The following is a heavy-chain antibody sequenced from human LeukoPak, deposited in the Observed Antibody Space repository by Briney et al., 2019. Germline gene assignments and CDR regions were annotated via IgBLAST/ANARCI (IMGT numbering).Heavy chain of an antibody. J-gene: IGHJ4*02. Sequence: GGSLTLSCSASGFSFSDYDMNWVRQAPGKGLEWVSSISGRSSHIYYGDSVKGRFAISRDNAKNSLYLQMNSLGAVDTAVYYCGRAFPPLRTSSAGDLWGQGILVTVSS. CDR2: ISGRSSHI. V-gene: IGHV3-21*01. D-gene: IGHD3-16*01. CDR3: GRAFPPLRTSSAGDL. CDR1: GFSFSDYD.